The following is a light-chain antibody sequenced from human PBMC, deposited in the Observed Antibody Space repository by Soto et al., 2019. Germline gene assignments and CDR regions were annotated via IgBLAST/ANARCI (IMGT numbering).Light chain of an antibody. Sequence: QSALTQPASVSGSPGQSITISCTGTSSDVGGYNYVSWYQQHPGKAPKLMIYEVSNRPSGVSNRFSGSKSGNTASLTISGLQDEDEADYFCSSYGTTTTRYVFELGPRSPS. V-gene: IGLV2-14*01. CDR2: EVS. CDR3: SSYGTTTTRYV. J-gene: IGLJ1*01. CDR1: SSDVGGYNY.